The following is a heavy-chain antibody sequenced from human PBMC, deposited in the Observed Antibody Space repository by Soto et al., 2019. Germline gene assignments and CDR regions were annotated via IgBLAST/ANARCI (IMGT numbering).Heavy chain of an antibody. V-gene: IGHV4-31*03. Sequence: QVQLQESGPGLVKPSQTLSLTCTVSGGSISSGGYYWSWIRQHPGKGLEWIGYIYYSGSTYYNPSLKSRVTISVDTSKNQFSLRLSSVTAADTAVYYCARSPKRSYSSSWEFDPWGQGTLVTVSS. CDR1: GGSISSGGYY. D-gene: IGHD6-6*01. CDR2: IYYSGST. CDR3: ARSPKRSYSSSWEFDP. J-gene: IGHJ5*02.